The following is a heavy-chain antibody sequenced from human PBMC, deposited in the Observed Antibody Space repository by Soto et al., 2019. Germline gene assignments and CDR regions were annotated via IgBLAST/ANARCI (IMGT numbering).Heavy chain of an antibody. D-gene: IGHD2-2*01. V-gene: IGHV1-3*01. CDR2: INAGNGNT. J-gene: IGHJ5*02. CDR3: AIKNCSSTSCYDGVGWFDP. Sequence: ASVKVSCKASGYTFTSYAMHWVRQAPGQRLEWMGWINAGNGNTKYSQKFQGRVTITRDTSASTAYMGLSSLRSEDTAVYYCAIKNCSSTSCYDGVGWFDPWGQGTLVTVSS. CDR1: GYTFTSYA.